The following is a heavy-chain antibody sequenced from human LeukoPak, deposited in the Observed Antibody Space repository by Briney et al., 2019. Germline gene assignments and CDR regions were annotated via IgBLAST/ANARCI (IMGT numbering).Heavy chain of an antibody. J-gene: IGHJ5*02. CDR3: ARVGFWSGYYSWFDP. Sequence: SETLSLTCTVSGGSISSYYWSWIRQPPGKGLEWIGYMYNSGSTNYNPSLKSRVTISVDTSKNLLSLKLSSVTAADTAVYYCARVGFWSGYYSWFDPWGQGTLVTVSS. D-gene: IGHD3-3*01. V-gene: IGHV4-59*01. CDR1: GGSISSYY. CDR2: MYNSGST.